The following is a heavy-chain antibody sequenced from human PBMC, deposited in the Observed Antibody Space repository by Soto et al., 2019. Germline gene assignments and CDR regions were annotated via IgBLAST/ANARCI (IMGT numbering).Heavy chain of an antibody. V-gene: IGHV3-30-3*01. CDR1: GFTFSSYA. CDR2: ISYDGSNK. J-gene: IGHJ4*02. D-gene: IGHD1-26*01. CDR3: ARGGGSYATSFDY. Sequence: QVQLVESGGGVVQTGRSLRLSCAASGFTFSSYAMHWVRQAPGKGLEWVAVISYDGSNKYYADSVKGRFTISRDNSKNTLYLQMNSLRAEDTAVYYCARGGGSYATSFDYWGQGTLVTVSS.